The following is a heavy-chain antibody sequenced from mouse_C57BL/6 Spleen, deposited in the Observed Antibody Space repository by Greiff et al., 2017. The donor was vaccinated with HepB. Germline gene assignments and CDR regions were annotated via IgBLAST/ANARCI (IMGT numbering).Heavy chain of an antibody. V-gene: IGHV5-17*01. CDR1: GFTFSDYG. J-gene: IGHJ1*03. CDR3: ARQRYWYFDV. Sequence: EVQRVESGGGLVKPGGSLKLSCAASGFTFSDYGMHWVRQAPEKGLEWVAYISSGSSTIYYADTVKGRFTISRDNAKNTLFLQMISLRSEDTAMYYCARQRYWYFDVWGTGTTVTVSS. CDR2: ISSGSSTI.